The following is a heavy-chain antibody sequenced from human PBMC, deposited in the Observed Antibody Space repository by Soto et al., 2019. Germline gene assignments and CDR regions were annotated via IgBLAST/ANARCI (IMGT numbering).Heavy chain of an antibody. D-gene: IGHD3-10*01. J-gene: IGHJ4*02. Sequence: QVQLVQSGAEVKKPGSSVKVSCKASGGTFSSYTISWVRQAPGQGLEWMGRIIPILGVANYAQKCQGRVTITADKSTSTAYMELSSLRYEDTAVYYCAREPPMVRGYYFDYWGQGTLVTVSS. V-gene: IGHV1-69*08. CDR3: AREPPMVRGYYFDY. CDR2: IIPILGVA. CDR1: GGTFSSYT.